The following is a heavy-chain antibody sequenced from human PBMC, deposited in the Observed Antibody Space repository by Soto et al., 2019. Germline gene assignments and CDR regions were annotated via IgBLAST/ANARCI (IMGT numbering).Heavy chain of an antibody. V-gene: IGHV3-23*01. Sequence: EVQLLDSGGGWVQPGGSLRLSCVASGFVFSDYAMSWVRQAPGKGLEWVSAISAGGSDTYYADSVKGRFTVSRVNSKNALHLQMNTLRAEDTAIYYFACVPIWCGSSSCYTEGFDSWGQGTLVTVSS. CDR1: GFVFSDYA. J-gene: IGHJ4*02. CDR3: ACVPIWCGSSSCYTEGFDS. D-gene: IGHD2-2*01. CDR2: ISAGGSDT.